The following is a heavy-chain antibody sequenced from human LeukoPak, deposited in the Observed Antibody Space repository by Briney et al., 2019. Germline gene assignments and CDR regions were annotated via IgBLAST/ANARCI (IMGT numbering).Heavy chain of an antibody. V-gene: IGHV3-66*02. CDR2: VYSGGST. CDR3: ARDLGWDNITSFHF. CDR1: GFSTYSNY. D-gene: IGHD1-26*01. Sequence: GGSLRLSCVASGFSTYSNYMSWVRQPPGKGLEWVSVVYSGGSTNHAESVRGRSIVSRDPSRNTIYLQMNDLRPEDTAVYYCARDLGWDNITSFHFWGQGVLVTVSS. J-gene: IGHJ4*02.